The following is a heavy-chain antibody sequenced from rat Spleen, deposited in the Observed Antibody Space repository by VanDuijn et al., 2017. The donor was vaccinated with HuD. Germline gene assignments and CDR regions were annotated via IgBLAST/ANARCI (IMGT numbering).Heavy chain of an antibody. Sequence: EVQLVESGGGLVQPGRSLKLSCAASGFTFTDYNMAWVRQAPEKGLEWVATIIYDGSRTYYRDSVKGRFTISRDNAKSSLYLQMDSLRSEDSATYYCTTDPLWVSWGQGVMVTVSS. CDR1: GFTFTDYN. CDR3: TTDPLWVS. D-gene: IGHD1-7*01. V-gene: IGHV5S10*01. J-gene: IGHJ2*01. CDR2: IIYDGSRT.